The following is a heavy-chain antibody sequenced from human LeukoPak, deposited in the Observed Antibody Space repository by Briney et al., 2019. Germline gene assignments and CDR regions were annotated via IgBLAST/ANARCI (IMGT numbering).Heavy chain of an antibody. J-gene: IGHJ4*02. D-gene: IGHD2-15*01. CDR1: GYTFTSFA. V-gene: IGHV1-18*04. CDR3: TRDHCSGDNCPSFDY. Sequence: GASVKVSCKPSGYTFTSFAISWVRQAPGQGLEWMGWIGVYNGDTNYAQKFQGRVTMTTDTSTSTAYMDLRSLRSDDTAVYYCTRDHCSGDNCPSFDYWGQGTLVTVSS. CDR2: IGVYNGDT.